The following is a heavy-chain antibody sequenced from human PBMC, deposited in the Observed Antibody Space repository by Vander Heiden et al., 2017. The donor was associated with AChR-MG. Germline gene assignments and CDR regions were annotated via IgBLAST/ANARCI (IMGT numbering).Heavy chain of an antibody. CDR2: INPSGGST. Sequence: QVQLVQSGAEVKKPGASVKVSCKASGYTFTSYYMHWVRQAPGQGLEWMGIINPSGGSTSYAQKFQGRVTMTRDTSTSTVYMELSSLRSEDTAVYYCARDMRGSYDFWSGYYNVGFDYWGQGTLVTVSS. J-gene: IGHJ4*02. D-gene: IGHD3-3*01. V-gene: IGHV1-46*01. CDR3: ARDMRGSYDFWSGYYNVGFDY. CDR1: GYTFTSYY.